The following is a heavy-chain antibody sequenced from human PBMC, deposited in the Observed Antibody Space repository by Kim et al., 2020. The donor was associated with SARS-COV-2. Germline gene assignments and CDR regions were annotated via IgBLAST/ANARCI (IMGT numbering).Heavy chain of an antibody. CDR1: GYTFTGYY. CDR2: INPNSGGT. CDR3: ASSKAAAAGTGYGMDV. V-gene: IGHV1-2*06. Sequence: ASVKVSCKASGYTFTGYYMHWVRQAPGQGLEWMGRINPNSGGTNYAQKFQGRVTMTRDTSISTAYMELSRLRSDDTAVYYCASSKAAAAGTGYGMDVWGQGTTVTVSS. J-gene: IGHJ6*02. D-gene: IGHD6-13*01.